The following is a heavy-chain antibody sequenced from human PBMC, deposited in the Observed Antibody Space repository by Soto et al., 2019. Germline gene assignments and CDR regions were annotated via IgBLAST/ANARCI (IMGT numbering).Heavy chain of an antibody. CDR3: ARDSYYDFWSGYYGRYDY. V-gene: IGHV3-7*03. D-gene: IGHD3-3*01. CDR2: IKQDGSGK. J-gene: IGHJ4*02. Sequence: GGSLRLSCAASGFTFSSYWMSWVRQAPGKGLEWVANIKQDGSGKYYVDSVKGRFTISRDNAKNSLYLQMNSLRAEDTAVYYCARDSYYDFWSGYYGRYDYWGQGTLVTVSS. CDR1: GFTFSSYW.